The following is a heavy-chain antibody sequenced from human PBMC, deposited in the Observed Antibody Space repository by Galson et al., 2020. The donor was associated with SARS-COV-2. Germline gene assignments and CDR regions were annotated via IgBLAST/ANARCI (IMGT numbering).Heavy chain of an antibody. D-gene: IGHD2-2*01. V-gene: IGHV3-33*01. CDR3: ARGVDDYHIVVEPAAINANNNWYFDV. CDR2: IWYDGSNT. J-gene: IGHJ2*01. CDR1: GFSFSRYG. Sequence: GESLKIPCAASGFSFSRYGMNWVRQAPGKGLEWVAVIWYDGSNTYYADSVKGRFTISRDNSKNTLYLQMNSLRAEDTAVYYCARGVDDYHIVVEPAAINANNNWYFDVWGRGTLVTVSS.